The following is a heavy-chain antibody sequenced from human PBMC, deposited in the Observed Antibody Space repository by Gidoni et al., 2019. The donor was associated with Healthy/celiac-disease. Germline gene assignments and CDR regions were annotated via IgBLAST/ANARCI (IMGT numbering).Heavy chain of an antibody. CDR1: GGTFSSYA. CDR2: IIPIFGTA. D-gene: IGHD5-18*01. Sequence: VSCKASGGTFSSYAISWVRQAPVQGLEWMGGIIPIFGTANYAQKCQGRVTITADESTSTAYMELSSLRSEDTAVYYCARGGGYSYGFDYWGQGTLVTVSS. CDR3: ARGGGYSYGFDY. V-gene: IGHV1-69*01. J-gene: IGHJ4*02.